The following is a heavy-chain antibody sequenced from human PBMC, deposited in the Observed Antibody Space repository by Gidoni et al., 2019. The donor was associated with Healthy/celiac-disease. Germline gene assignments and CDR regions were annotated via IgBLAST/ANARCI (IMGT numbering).Heavy chain of an antibody. Sequence: EVQLVQSGAEVKKPGESLKISCKGSGYSFTSYWIGWVRQMPGKGLEWMGIIYPGDSDTRYSPSFQGQVTISADKSISTAYLQWSSLKASDTAMYYCASGYYYYDSSGYPSADAFDIWGQGTMVTVSS. V-gene: IGHV5-51*01. D-gene: IGHD3-22*01. CDR3: ASGYYYYDSSGYPSADAFDI. CDR1: GYSFTSYW. J-gene: IGHJ3*02. CDR2: IYPGDSDT.